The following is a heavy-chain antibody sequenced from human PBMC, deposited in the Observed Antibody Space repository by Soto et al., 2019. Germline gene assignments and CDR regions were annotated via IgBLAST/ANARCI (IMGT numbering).Heavy chain of an antibody. Sequence: QVQLVQSGAEVKKPGASVKVSCKASGYTFTSYAMHWVRQAPGQRLEWMGWINAGNGNTKYSQKFQGRVTITRDTSARTAYVELSSLRSEDTAVYYCARVEQWLVQNYYYYGMDVWGQGTTVTVSS. D-gene: IGHD6-19*01. CDR3: ARVEQWLVQNYYYYGMDV. CDR1: GYTFTSYA. CDR2: INAGNGNT. V-gene: IGHV1-3*01. J-gene: IGHJ6*02.